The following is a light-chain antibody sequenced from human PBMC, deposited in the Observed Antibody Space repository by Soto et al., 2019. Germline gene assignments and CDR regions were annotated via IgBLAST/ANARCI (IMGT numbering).Light chain of an antibody. J-gene: IGLJ1*01. CDR2: EVN. CDR3: SSYAVKKNFVV. CDR1: SDDIGGYDY. Sequence: QSALPQTPSASGSPGQSVTISCTGSSDDIGGYDYVSWYQHHPGRTPKLIIYEVNKRPSGVSDRFSGSKSGNTASLTVSGLQAEDGADYYCSSYAVKKNFVVFGSGTKLTVL. V-gene: IGLV2-8*01.